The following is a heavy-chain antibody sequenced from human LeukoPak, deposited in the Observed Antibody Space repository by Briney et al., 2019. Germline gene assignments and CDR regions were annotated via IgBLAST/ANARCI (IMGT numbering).Heavy chain of an antibody. Sequence: NSSETLSLTCTVSGGSISSYYWSWIRQPPGKGLEWIGSIYYSGSTYYNPSLKSRVTISVDTSKNQFSLKLSSVTAADTAVYYCARETSVLPDDYWGQGTLVTVSS. V-gene: IGHV4-59*12. D-gene: IGHD2-2*01. CDR2: IYYSGST. J-gene: IGHJ4*02. CDR3: ARETSVLPDDY. CDR1: GGSISSYY.